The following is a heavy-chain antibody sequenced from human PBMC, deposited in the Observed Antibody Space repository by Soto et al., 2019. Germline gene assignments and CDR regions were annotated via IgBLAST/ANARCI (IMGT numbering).Heavy chain of an antibody. V-gene: IGHV3-49*04. CDR1: GFAFGDYA. D-gene: IGHD2-2*01. Sequence: GGCLRLSCTASGFAFGDYALSWVRQAPGKGLEWVGFIRSKTYGGTTEYAASVKGRFTISRDDSKSIAYLQMNSLKTEDTAVYYCNRDLMDVVPPADDLFDPWGQGILVTVSS. J-gene: IGHJ5*02. CDR2: IRSKTYGGTT. CDR3: NRDLMDVVPPADDLFDP.